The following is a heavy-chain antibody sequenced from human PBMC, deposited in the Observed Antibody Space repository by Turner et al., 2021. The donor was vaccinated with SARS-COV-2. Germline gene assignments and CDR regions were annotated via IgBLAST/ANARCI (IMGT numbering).Heavy chain of an antibody. J-gene: IGHJ3*02. D-gene: IGHD6-19*01. Sequence: EVQLVESGGGLIQPGGSLRLSCAASGFTVSSNYMSWVRQAPGKGLEWVSVIYSGGSTYYADSVKGRFTISRDNSKNTLYLQMNSLRAEDTAVYYCGRGHSSGWRQSGAFDIWGQGTMVTVSS. V-gene: IGHV3-53*01. CDR3: GRGHSSGWRQSGAFDI. CDR1: GFTVSSNY. CDR2: IYSGGST.